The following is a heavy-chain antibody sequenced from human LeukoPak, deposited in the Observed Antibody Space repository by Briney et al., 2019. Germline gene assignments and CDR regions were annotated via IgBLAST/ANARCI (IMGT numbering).Heavy chain of an antibody. J-gene: IGHJ5*02. D-gene: IGHD3-3*01. CDR1: GGSISSYY. V-gene: IGHV4-59*01. Sequence: SETLSLTCTVAGGSISSYYWSWIRQPPGKGMEWIGYIYYIGSTNYNPSLKSRVTISVDTSKNQFSLKLSSVTAADTAVYYCASFDFWSGYYLSWGQGTLVTVSS. CDR3: ASFDFWSGYYLS. CDR2: IYYIGST.